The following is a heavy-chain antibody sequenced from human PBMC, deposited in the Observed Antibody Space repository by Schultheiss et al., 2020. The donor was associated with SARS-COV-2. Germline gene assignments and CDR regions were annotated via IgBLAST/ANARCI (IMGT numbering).Heavy chain of an antibody. CDR3: AKGPEYSSLKRSWFDP. D-gene: IGHD6-6*01. V-gene: IGHV3-30*18. CDR2: ISYDGSNK. Sequence: GESLKISCAASGFTFSSYGMHWVRQAPGKGLEWVAVISYDGSNKYYADSVKGRFTISRDNAKNSLYLQMNSLRAEDTALYYCAKGPEYSSLKRSWFDPWGQGTLVTVSS. CDR1: GFTFSSYG. J-gene: IGHJ5*02.